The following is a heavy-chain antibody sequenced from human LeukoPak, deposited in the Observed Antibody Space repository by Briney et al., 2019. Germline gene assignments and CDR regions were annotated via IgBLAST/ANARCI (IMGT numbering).Heavy chain of an antibody. CDR2: IRSSGSTI. J-gene: IGHJ6*03. CDR1: GFTFSSYE. V-gene: IGHV3-48*03. Sequence: GGSLRLSCAASGFTFSSYEMNWVRQAPGKALEWVSYIRSSGSTIYYADSVKGRFTISRDNAKNSLYLQMNSLRAEDTAVYYCVSQPVYYYMDVWGKGTTVTVSS. CDR3: VSQPVYYYMDV.